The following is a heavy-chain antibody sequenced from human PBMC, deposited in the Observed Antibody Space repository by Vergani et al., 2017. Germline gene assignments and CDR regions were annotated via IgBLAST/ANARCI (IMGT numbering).Heavy chain of an antibody. Sequence: QVQLVESGGGVVQPGRSLRLSCTSSGFTFSTYAMHWVRQAPGKGLEWVAIIYYDGSKKYYADSVKGRFTISRDNSRNTLDLLMSSLRAEDTAIYYCVRDFRLLYNRFDPWGQGTLVTVSS. J-gene: IGHJ5*02. CDR1: GFTFSTYA. CDR2: IYYDGSKK. V-gene: IGHV3-33*01. D-gene: IGHD1-14*01. CDR3: VRDFRLLYNRFDP.